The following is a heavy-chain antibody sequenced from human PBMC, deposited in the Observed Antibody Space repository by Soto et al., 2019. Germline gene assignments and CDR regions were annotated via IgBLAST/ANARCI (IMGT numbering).Heavy chain of an antibody. V-gene: IGHV4-59*08. D-gene: IGHD5-18*01. CDR1: GGSISNYY. CDR3: ARHRFSYGVYYFDY. CDR2: IYYSGST. J-gene: IGHJ4*02. Sequence: QVQLQESGPGLVKPSETLSLTCIVSGGSISNYYWSWIRQPPGKGLEWIGYIYYSGSTNYNPSLTSRVTISVDTSKNQFSLKLSSVTAAHTAVYYCARHRFSYGVYYFDYWGQGTLVTVSS.